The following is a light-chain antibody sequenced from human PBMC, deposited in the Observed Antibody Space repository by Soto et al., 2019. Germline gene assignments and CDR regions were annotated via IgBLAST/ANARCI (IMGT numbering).Light chain of an antibody. Sequence: QSALTQPASVSGSPGQSITISCTGTSSDVGNGQYVSWHQQCPGKAPKLMIYEVSNRPSGVSNRFSASKSGNTASLTISGLQAEDEGDYYCSSYTASSTFVFGTGTKVTVL. CDR1: SSDVGNGQY. J-gene: IGLJ1*01. CDR2: EVS. CDR3: SSYTASSTFV. V-gene: IGLV2-14*01.